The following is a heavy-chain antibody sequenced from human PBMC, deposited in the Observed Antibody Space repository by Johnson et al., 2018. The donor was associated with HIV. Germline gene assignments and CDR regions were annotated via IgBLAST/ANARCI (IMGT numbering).Heavy chain of an antibody. Sequence: QVQLVESGGGLVKPGGSLRLSCAASGFTFSDYYMNWIRQAPGKGPEWISYISSSGANRYYADSVRGRFTISRDNARNFLFLQMKTLRAEDTAIYYCARGLGLTPDVFDIWGQGTVVFVSS. D-gene: IGHD3-16*01. CDR2: ISSSGANR. V-gene: IGHV3-11*04. CDR1: GFTFSDYY. J-gene: IGHJ3*02. CDR3: ARGLGLTPDVFDI.